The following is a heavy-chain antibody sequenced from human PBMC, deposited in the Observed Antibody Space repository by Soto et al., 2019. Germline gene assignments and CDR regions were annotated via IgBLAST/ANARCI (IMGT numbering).Heavy chain of an antibody. CDR1: GGSISSGGYY. Sequence: QVQLQESGPGLVKPSQTLSLTCTVSGGSISSGGYYWSWIRQHPGKGLEWIGYIYYSGSTYYNPSLKSRVTISVDTSKNQFSLKLSSVTAADTAVYYCARGNGGSSWFDYYGMDVWGQGTTVTVSS. D-gene: IGHD6-13*01. CDR2: IYYSGST. V-gene: IGHV4-31*03. CDR3: ARGNGGSSWFDYYGMDV. J-gene: IGHJ6*02.